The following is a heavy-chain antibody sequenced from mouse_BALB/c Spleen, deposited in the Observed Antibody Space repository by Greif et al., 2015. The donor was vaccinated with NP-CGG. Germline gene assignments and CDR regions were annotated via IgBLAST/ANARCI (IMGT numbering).Heavy chain of an antibody. CDR1: GFNIKDYY. J-gene: IGHJ3*01. D-gene: IGHD2-4*01. V-gene: IGHV14-1*02. CDR3: ALITTTVFAY. CDR2: IDPENGNT. Sequence: VQLKDSGAELVRPGALVKLSCKASGFNIKDYYMHWVKQRPEQGLEWIGWIDPENGNTIYDPKFQGKASITADTSSNTAYLQLSGLTSEDTAVYYCALITTTVFAYWGQGTLVTVSA.